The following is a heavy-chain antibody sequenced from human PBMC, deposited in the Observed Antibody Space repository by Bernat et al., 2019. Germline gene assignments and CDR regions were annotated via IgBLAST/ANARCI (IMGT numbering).Heavy chain of an antibody. CDR1: GFTFSDYY. CDR2: ISSSSSYT. J-gene: IGHJ4*02. CDR3: ARDPKLWFGELAEYYFDY. V-gene: IGHV3-11*06. Sequence: QVQLVESGGGLVKPGGSPRLSCAASGFTFSDYYMSWIRQAPGKGLEWVSYISSSSSYTNYADSVKGRFTISRDNAKNSLYLQMNSLRAEDTAVYYCARDPKLWFGELAEYYFDYWGQGTLVTVS. D-gene: IGHD3-10*01.